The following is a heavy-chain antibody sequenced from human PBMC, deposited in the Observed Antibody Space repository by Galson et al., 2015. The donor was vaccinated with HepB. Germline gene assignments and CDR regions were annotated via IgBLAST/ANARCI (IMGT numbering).Heavy chain of an antibody. V-gene: IGHV4-31*03. D-gene: IGHD2/OR15-2a*01. CDR3: VRESINAFDY. CDR1: GGSISSDGYY. J-gene: IGHJ4*02. CDR2: IYCSGST. Sequence: TLSLTCSVSGGSISSDGYYWSWIRQHPGKGLEWIGNIYCSGSTYYNPSLKSRVTISVDTSKSHFSLKLSSVTAADTAVYYCVRESINAFDYWGQGTLVTVSS.